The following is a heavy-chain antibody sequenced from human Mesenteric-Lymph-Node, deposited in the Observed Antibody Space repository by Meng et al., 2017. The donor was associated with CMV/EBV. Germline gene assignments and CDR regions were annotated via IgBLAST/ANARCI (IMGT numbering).Heavy chain of an antibody. J-gene: IGHJ4*02. CDR3: ARVVPAAKFFDY. V-gene: IGHV3-48*04. D-gene: IGHD2-2*01. Sequence: GESLKISCAGSGFTFNSYSMNWVRQAPGKGLEWVSYISSGDTTIYYADSVKGRFTISRDNAKNSLYLQMDSLRVEDSAVYYCARVVPAAKFFDYWGQGTLVTVSS. CDR2: ISSGDTTI. CDR1: GFTFNSYS.